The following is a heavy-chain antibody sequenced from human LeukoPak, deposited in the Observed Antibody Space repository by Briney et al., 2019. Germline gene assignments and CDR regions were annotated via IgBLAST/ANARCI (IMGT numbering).Heavy chain of an antibody. CDR3: ARGRVSSSSWSSTYYYYFYMDV. CDR1: GDSISMHY. V-gene: IGHV4-59*11. Sequence: PSETLSLTCSVSGDSISMHYWSWIRQPPGKGLEWIGYIDHTGSTNYNPSLNSRVTISRDTSKNHFSLELSSVTAADTAVYFCARGRVSSSSWSSTYYYYFYMDVWGKGTTVTVSS. J-gene: IGHJ6*03. D-gene: IGHD6-13*01. CDR2: IDHTGST.